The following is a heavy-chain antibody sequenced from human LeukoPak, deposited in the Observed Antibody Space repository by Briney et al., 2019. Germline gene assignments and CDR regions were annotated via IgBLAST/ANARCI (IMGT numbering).Heavy chain of an antibody. CDR1: GFTFSSYA. J-gene: IGHJ4*02. CDR2: ISGSGGST. V-gene: IGHV3-23*01. Sequence: GSLRLSCAASGFTFSSYAMSWVRQAPGKGLEWVSAISGSGGSTYYADSVKGRFTISRDNSKNTLYLQMNSLRAEDTAVYYCASSNEFYYDTSTYVDYWGQGTLVTVSS. CDR3: ASSNEFYYDTSTYVDY. D-gene: IGHD3-22*01.